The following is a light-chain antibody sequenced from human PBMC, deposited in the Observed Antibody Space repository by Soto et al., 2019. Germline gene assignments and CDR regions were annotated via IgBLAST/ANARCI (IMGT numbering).Light chain of an antibody. J-gene: IGLJ2*01. CDR2: EVS. CDR3: SSYTSSSTVV. Sequence: QSALTQPASVSGSPGQSITISCTGTSSDVGGYNYFSCYQQHPGKPPNLMIYEVSNRPSGVSHRFSCSKSANTASLTISGLQAEDEADYYCSSYTSSSTVVFGGGTKLTVL. V-gene: IGLV2-14*01. CDR1: SSDVGGYNY.